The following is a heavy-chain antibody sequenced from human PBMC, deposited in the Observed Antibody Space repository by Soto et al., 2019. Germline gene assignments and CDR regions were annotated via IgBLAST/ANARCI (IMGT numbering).Heavy chain of an antibody. CDR3: ARDRLKDSSGYHAFDI. CDR1: GFTFSSHS. Sequence: EVQLVESGGGLVQPGGSLRLSCAASGFTFSSHSMNWVRQAPGKGLEWVSYISSSSSTIYYADSVKGRFTISRDKAKNSLYLQMNSPRAEDTAVYYCARDRLKDSSGYHAFDIWGQGTLVTVSS. V-gene: IGHV3-48*01. D-gene: IGHD3-22*01. CDR2: ISSSSSTI. J-gene: IGHJ3*02.